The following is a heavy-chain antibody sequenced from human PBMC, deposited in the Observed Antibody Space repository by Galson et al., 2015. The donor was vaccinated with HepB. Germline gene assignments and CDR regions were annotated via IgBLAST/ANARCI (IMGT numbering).Heavy chain of an antibody. CDR1: GGTISSFG. V-gene: IGHV1-69*13. CDR3: ARGPLLYDSSGYYYQFDY. CDR2: IIPAFGTV. Sequence: SVKVSCKASGGTISSFGTSWVRQAPGQGLEWMGGIIPAFGTVNYAQNLQGRVTITADESTSTAYMELSSLRSEDTAVYYCARGPLLYDSSGYYYQFDYWGQGTLVTVSS. J-gene: IGHJ4*02. D-gene: IGHD3-22*01.